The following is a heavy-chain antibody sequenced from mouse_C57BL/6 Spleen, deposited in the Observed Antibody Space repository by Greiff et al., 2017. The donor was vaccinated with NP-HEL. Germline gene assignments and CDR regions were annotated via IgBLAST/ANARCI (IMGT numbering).Heavy chain of an antibody. CDR2: ISGGGGNT. J-gene: IGHJ1*03. Sequence: EVKVVESGGGLVKPGGSLKLSCAASGFTFSSYTMSWVRQTPEKRLEWVATISGGGGNTYYPDSVKGRFTISRDNAKNTLYLQMSSLRSEDTALYYCARPHYYGSSSYWYFDVWGTGTTVTVSS. V-gene: IGHV5-9*01. CDR3: ARPHYYGSSSYWYFDV. CDR1: GFTFSSYT. D-gene: IGHD1-1*01.